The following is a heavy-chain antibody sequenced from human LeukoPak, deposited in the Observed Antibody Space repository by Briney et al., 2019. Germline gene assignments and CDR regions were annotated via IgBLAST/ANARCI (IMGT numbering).Heavy chain of an antibody. CDR3: ATDGLQFMDV. CDR1: GYTLTELS. CDR2: FDPEDGET. Sequence: ASVKVSCKVSGYTLTELSMHWVRQAPGKGLEWVGGFDPEDGETIYAQKFQGRVTVTEDTSTDTAYMELSSLRSEDTAVYYCATDGLQFMDVWGKGTTVTVSS. D-gene: IGHD4-11*01. J-gene: IGHJ6*03. V-gene: IGHV1-24*01.